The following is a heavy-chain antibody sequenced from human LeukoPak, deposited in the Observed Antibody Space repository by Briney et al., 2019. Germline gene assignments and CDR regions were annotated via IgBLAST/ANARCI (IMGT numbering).Heavy chain of an antibody. D-gene: IGHD3-10*01. Sequence: SETLSLTCTVSGGSISSYYWSWIRQPPGKGLEWIGYIYYSGSTNYNPSLKSRVTISVDTSKNQFSLKLSSVTAADTAVYYCARQKGRIYFDYWGQGTLVTVSS. V-gene: IGHV4-59*08. CDR2: IYYSGST. CDR1: GGSISSYY. CDR3: ARQKGRIYFDY. J-gene: IGHJ4*02.